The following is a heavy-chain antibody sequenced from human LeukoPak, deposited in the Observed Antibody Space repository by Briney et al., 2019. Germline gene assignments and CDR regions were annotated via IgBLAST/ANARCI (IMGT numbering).Heavy chain of an antibody. V-gene: IGHV3-7*01. CDR2: IKQDGREK. Sequence: GGSLRLSCAASGFTFSSYWMSWVRQAPGKGLEWVANIKQDGREKYYVDSVKGRFTISRDNAKNSLYLQMNSLRVEDTAVYYCARDLREPAVSYYMDVWGKGTTVTVSS. J-gene: IGHJ6*03. CDR3: ARDLREPAVSYYMDV. D-gene: IGHD2-2*01. CDR1: GFTFSSYW.